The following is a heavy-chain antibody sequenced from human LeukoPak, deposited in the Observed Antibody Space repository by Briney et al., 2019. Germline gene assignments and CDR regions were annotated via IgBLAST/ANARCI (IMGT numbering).Heavy chain of an antibody. CDR2: IIPILGIA. Sequence: SVKVSCKASGGTFSSYAISWVRQAPGQVLEWMGRIIPILGIANYAQKFQGRVTITADKSTSTAYMELSSLRSEDTAVYYCARDLAGPVLRFLEDGMDVWGQGTTVTVSS. V-gene: IGHV1-69*04. CDR3: ARDLAGPVLRFLEDGMDV. J-gene: IGHJ6*02. CDR1: GGTFSSYA. D-gene: IGHD3-3*01.